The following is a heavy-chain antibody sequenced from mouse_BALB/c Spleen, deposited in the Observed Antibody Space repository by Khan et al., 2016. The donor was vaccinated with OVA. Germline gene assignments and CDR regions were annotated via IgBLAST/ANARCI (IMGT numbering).Heavy chain of an antibody. CDR2: ISYSGST. CDR1: GYSITSGYC. J-gene: IGHJ2*01. D-gene: IGHD1-2*01. V-gene: IGHV3-1*02. CDR3: ARTARIKY. Sequence: EVELVESGPGLVKPSQSLSLTCTVTGYSITSGYCWNWIRQFPGNKLEWMGYISYSGSTNYNPSLKNRISITRDTSKNQFFLQLNSVTTEDTATYYCARTARIKYWGQGTTLTVSS.